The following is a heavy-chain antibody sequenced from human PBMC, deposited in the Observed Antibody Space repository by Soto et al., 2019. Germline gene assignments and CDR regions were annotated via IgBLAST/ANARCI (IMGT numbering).Heavy chain of an antibody. V-gene: IGHV4-31*03. CDR1: CCSISSGGYY. J-gene: IGHJ5*02. CDR2: IYYSGST. CDR3: ARSIDP. Sequence: SETLSLTCPFSCCSISSGGYYWSWIRQHPGKGLEWIGYIYYSGSTYYNPSLKSRVTISVDTSKNQFSLKLSSVTAADTAVYYCARSIDPWGQGTLVTVS.